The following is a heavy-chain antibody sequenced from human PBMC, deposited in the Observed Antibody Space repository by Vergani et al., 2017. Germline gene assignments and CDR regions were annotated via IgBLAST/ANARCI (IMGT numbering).Heavy chain of an antibody. CDR1: GYTFTGYY. CDR2: INPNSGGT. D-gene: IGHD1-26*01. J-gene: IGHJ4*02. V-gene: IGHV1-2*02. CDR3: ARYRPGWELPSALLDY. Sequence: QVQLVQSGAEVKKPGASVKVSCKASGYTFTGYYMHWVRQAPGQGLEWMGWINPNSGGTNYAQKFQGRVTMTRDTSISTAYMELRSLRSDDTAVYYCARYRPGWELPSALLDYWGQGTLVTVSS.